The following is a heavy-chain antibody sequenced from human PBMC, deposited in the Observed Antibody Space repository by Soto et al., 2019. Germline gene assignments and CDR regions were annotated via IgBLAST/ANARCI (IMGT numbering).Heavy chain of an antibody. J-gene: IGHJ5*02. CDR3: AKDFVARAAAGTPTGPFDP. CDR2: ISGSGGST. V-gene: IGHV3-23*01. D-gene: IGHD6-13*01. CDR1: GFTFSSYA. Sequence: GGSLRLSCAASGFTFSSYAMSWVRQAPGKGLEWVSAISGSGGSTYYADSVKGRFTISRDNSKNTLYLQMNSLRAEDTVVYYCAKDFVARAAAGTPTGPFDPWGQGTLVTVSS.